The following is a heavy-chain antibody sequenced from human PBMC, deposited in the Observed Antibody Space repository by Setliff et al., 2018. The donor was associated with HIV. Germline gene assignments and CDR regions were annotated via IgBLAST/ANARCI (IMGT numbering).Heavy chain of an antibody. V-gene: IGHV5-51*01. CDR3: ARRTSYGLGSFLDY. Sequence: PGESLKISCRASGYSFTSHWIAWVRQMPGRGLEWMGIIYPGDSETRYSPSFVGQVTISVDKYINTAYLQWRSLKASDTAMYYCARRTSYGLGSFLDYWGQGTLVTVSS. CDR1: GYSFTSHW. D-gene: IGHD3-10*01. CDR2: IYPGDSET. J-gene: IGHJ4*02.